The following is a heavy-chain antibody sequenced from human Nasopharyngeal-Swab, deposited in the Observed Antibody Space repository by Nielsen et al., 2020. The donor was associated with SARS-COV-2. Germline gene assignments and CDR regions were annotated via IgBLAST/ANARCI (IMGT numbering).Heavy chain of an antibody. CDR3: ARNDEQWLVAFDY. CDR1: GYTFPSYD. Sequence: ASVKVSCKASGYTFPSYDINRVRQATGQGLEWMGWMNPNSGNTGYAQKFQGRVTMTRNTSISTAYMELSSLRSEDTAVYYCARNDEQWLVAFDYWGQGTLVTVSS. CDR2: MNPNSGNT. J-gene: IGHJ4*02. D-gene: IGHD6-19*01. V-gene: IGHV1-8*01.